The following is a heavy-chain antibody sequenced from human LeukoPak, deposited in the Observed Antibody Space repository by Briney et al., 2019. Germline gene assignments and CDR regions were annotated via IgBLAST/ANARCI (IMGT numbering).Heavy chain of an antibody. CDR3: ARIKYYYGTRNYGVPNWFDP. Sequence: PSETLSLTCAVYGESFSGYYWTWIRQPPGKGLEWIGEINHSGSTNYNPSLKSRVTISVDTSKNQFSLKLSSVTAADTAVYYCARIKYYYGTRNYGVPNWFDPWGQGTLVTVSS. D-gene: IGHD3-10*01. CDR1: GESFSGYY. J-gene: IGHJ5*02. CDR2: INHSGST. V-gene: IGHV4-34*01.